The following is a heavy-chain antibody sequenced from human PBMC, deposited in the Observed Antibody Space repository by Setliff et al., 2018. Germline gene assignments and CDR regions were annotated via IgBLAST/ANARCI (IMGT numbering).Heavy chain of an antibody. V-gene: IGHV4-4*07. D-gene: IGHD1-1*01. CDR3: AREDWNGNAFDI. CDR2: LYPNGNT. CDR1: GGSTNNYH. J-gene: IGHJ3*02. Sequence: PSETLSLTCTVSGGSTNNYHWTWIRQPAGKGLEWIGRLYPNGNTNYNPSLKRRVNMSADSSKNNLSLRLKYVTAADTAVYYCAREDWNGNAFDIWGPGTMVT.